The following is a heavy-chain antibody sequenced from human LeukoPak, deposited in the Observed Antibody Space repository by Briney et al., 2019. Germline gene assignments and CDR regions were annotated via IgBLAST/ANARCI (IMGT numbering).Heavy chain of an antibody. CDR2: INPNSGGT. J-gene: IGHJ4*02. D-gene: IGHD5-24*01. CDR3: ARDRWLQSPLDY. V-gene: IGHV1-2*02. Sequence: ASVKVSCKAPGYTFTGYYMHWVRQAPGQGLEWMGWINPNSGGTNYAQKFQGRVTMTRDTSISTAYMELSRLRSDDTAVYYCARDRWLQSPLDYWGQGTLVTVSS. CDR1: GYTFTGYY.